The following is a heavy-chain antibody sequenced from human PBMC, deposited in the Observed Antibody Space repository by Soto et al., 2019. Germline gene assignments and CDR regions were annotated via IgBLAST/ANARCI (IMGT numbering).Heavy chain of an antibody. CDR2: IHTSGKT. J-gene: IGHJ5*02. CDR1: GFSVSSNY. Sequence: GGSMRLSCEASGFSVSSNYMSWVRQAPGKGLEWVSVIHTSGKTYYADSVKGRFITSRDNSENTLYLQMNSLRAEDTALYYCAREAEYDIWSGPGWFDPWGQGTLVTVSS. D-gene: IGHD3-3*01. CDR3: AREAEYDIWSGPGWFDP. V-gene: IGHV3-66*01.